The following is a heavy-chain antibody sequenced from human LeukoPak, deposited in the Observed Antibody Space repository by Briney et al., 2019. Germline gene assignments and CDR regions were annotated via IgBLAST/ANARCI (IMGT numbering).Heavy chain of an antibody. D-gene: IGHD3-10*01. CDR2: ISYDGPNK. J-gene: IGHJ6*03. Sequence: GRSLRLSCAASGFTFSSYAMHWVRQAPGKGLEWVAAISYDGPNKYYVDSVKGRFTISRDNSKNTLYLQMNSLRAEDTAVYYCAKAPRHRGISMVRGVREDHYMDVWGKGTTVTISS. CDR1: GFTFSSYA. V-gene: IGHV3-30*04. CDR3: AKAPRHRGISMVRGVREDHYMDV.